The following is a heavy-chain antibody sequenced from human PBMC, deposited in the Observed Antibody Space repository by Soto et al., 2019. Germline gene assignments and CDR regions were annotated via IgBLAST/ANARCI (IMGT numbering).Heavy chain of an antibody. Sequence: PSETLSLTCTVSGGTISSYYWSWIRQPAGKGLEWTGRIYTSGSTNYNPSLKSRVTMSVDTSKNQFSLKLSSVTAADTAVYYCARGAVAGYYYYGMDVWGQGTTVTVSS. J-gene: IGHJ6*02. D-gene: IGHD6-19*01. CDR2: IYTSGST. CDR3: ARGAVAGYYYYGMDV. CDR1: GGTISSYY. V-gene: IGHV4-4*07.